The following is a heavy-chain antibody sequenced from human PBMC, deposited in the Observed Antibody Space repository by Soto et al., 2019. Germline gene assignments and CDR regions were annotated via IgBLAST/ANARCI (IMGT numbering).Heavy chain of an antibody. V-gene: IGHV4-59*01. J-gene: IGHJ4*02. D-gene: IGHD2-15*01. CDR1: GGSINNYY. CDR3: ARDHPRYGGNCLGY. Sequence: SETLSLTCTVSGGSINNYYWSWIRQPPGKALEWIGYIYSSGSTNYNPSLKSRATISVDTSKNQFSLKLSSVTAADTAVYYCARDHPRYGGNCLGYWGQGTLVTVSS. CDR2: IYSSGST.